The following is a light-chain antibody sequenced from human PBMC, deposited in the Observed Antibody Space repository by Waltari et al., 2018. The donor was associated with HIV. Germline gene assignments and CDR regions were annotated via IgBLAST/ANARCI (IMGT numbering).Light chain of an antibody. CDR3: LLYYGGGRPYV. Sequence: QTVVTQEPSLTVSPGGTVTLTCASSTGAVTSDYYPTWFQQKPGQAPRVLIYRTSSKLSWTPDRFSGSLLGGKAALTLSGVQPEDEAEYYCLLYYGGGRPYVFGTGTKVTVL. J-gene: IGLJ1*01. CDR1: TGAVTSDYY. V-gene: IGLV7-43*01. CDR2: RTS.